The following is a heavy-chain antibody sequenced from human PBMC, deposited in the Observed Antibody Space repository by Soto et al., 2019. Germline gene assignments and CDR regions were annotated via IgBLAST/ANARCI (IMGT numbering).Heavy chain of an antibody. Sequence: GGSLRLSCAASGFTFSSYGMHWVRQAPGKGLGWVAVISYAGSNKYYADSVKGRCTISRDNSKNTLYLQMNSLRAEDTAVYYWAKEIGRSGWYIDYWGQGTLVTVSS. CDR2: ISYAGSNK. D-gene: IGHD6-19*01. J-gene: IGHJ4*02. CDR1: GFTFSSYG. V-gene: IGHV3-30*18. CDR3: AKEIGRSGWYIDY.